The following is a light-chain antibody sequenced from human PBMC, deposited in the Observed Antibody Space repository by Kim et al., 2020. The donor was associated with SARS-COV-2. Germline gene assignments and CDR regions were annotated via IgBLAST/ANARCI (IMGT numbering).Light chain of an antibody. Sequence: LGASVKLTCTMSSGHSSYDIAWPQQQPEKGPRYLMKVNSDGSHSKGDGIPDRFSGSSSGAGRYLTISSLQSEDEADYYCQTWGTGVFGGGTKLAVL. V-gene: IGLV4-69*01. CDR1: SGHSSYD. CDR2: VNSDGSH. CDR3: QTWGTGV. J-gene: IGLJ3*02.